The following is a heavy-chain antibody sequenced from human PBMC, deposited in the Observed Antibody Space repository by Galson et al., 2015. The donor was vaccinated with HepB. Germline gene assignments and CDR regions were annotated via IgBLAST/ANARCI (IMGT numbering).Heavy chain of an antibody. Sequence: ETLSLTCAVSGVSISSSNWWTWVRQPPGKGLEWIGEMYHSGSTNYNPSLKSRVTISVDKSKNQFSLKLSSVTAADTAVYYCARGRSGWPTVIEYWGQGTLVTVSS. D-gene: IGHD6-19*01. CDR3: ARGRSGWPTVIEY. J-gene: IGHJ4*02. CDR1: GVSISSSNW. CDR2: MYHSGST. V-gene: IGHV4-4*02.